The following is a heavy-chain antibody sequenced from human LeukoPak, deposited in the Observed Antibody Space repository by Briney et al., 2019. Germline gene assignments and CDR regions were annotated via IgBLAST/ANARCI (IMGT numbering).Heavy chain of an antibody. D-gene: IGHD3-10*01. CDR3: TTSISMVRGVAFDY. CDR2: IKSKTDGGTT. Sequence: GGSLRLSCAASGFTFSNAWMTWVRQAPGKGLEWVGRIKSKTDGGTTDYAAPVKGRFTISRDDSKNTLYLQMNSLKTEDTAVYYCTTSISMVRGVAFDYWGQGTLVTVSS. J-gene: IGHJ4*02. CDR1: GFTFSNAW. V-gene: IGHV3-15*01.